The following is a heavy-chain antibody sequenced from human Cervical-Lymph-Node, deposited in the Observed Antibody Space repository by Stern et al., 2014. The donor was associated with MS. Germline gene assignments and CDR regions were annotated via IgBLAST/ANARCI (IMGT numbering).Heavy chain of an antibody. D-gene: IGHD2/OR15-2a*01. V-gene: IGHV3-74*01. Sequence: EVQLVQSGGNLVQPGGSLRLSCAASGFTFNLYWMHWVRQAPGKGLVCVSRVDSNGGDTIYADSVRGRCIISRDNAKNTLYRQMDSLGAEDSAVYFCARGGIYHGFDIGGQGTTVTVSS. CDR2: VDSNGGDT. CDR1: GFTFNLYW. CDR3: ARGGIYHGFDI. J-gene: IGHJ6*02.